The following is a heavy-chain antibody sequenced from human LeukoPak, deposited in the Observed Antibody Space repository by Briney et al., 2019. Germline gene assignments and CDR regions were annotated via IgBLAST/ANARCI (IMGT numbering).Heavy chain of an antibody. J-gene: IGHJ4*02. CDR3: AREPHYYDSSGYSQYYFDY. D-gene: IGHD3-22*01. V-gene: IGHV4-59*01. Sequence: SETLSLTCTVSGGSISSYYWSWIRQPPGKGLEWIGYIYYSGSTNYNPSLKSRVTISVETSKNQFSLKLSSVTAADTAVYYCAREPHYYDSSGYSQYYFDYWGQGTLVTVSS. CDR1: GGSISSYY. CDR2: IYYSGST.